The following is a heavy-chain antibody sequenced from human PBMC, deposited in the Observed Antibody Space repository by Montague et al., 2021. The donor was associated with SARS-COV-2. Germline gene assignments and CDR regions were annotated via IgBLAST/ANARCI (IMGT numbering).Heavy chain of an antibody. J-gene: IGHJ3*02. CDR3: ASPTYYYDSSGSDAFDI. D-gene: IGHD3-22*01. CDR1: GGSISSSSYY. V-gene: IGHV4-39*01. Sequence: SETLSLTYAVYGGSISSSSYYWGWIRQPPGKGLEWIGSIYYSGSTYYNPSLKSRVTISVDTSKNQFSLKLSSVTAADTAVYYCASPTYYYDSSGSDAFDIWGQGTMVTVSS. CDR2: IYYSGST.